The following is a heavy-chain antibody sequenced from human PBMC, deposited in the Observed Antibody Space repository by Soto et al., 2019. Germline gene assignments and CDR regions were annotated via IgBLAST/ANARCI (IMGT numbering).Heavy chain of an antibody. CDR2: INAGNGNT. V-gene: IGHV1-3*05. J-gene: IGHJ4*02. CDR3: ARSIVVVTAQDY. Sequence: QVQLVQSGAEEKKPAASVKVSCKASGYTFTRYAMHWVRQAPGQRLEWMGWINAGNGNTKYSQKFQGRVTIPRDTSASTAYMELSSLRSEDTAVYYCARSIVVVTAQDYWGQGTLVTVSS. CDR1: GYTFTRYA. D-gene: IGHD2-21*02.